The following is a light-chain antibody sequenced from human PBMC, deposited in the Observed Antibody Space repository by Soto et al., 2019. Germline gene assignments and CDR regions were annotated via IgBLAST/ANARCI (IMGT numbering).Light chain of an antibody. Sequence: QSALTQPASVSGSPGQSITISCAGTSSDLGDYVSWFQQHPGRAPKLMIYDVSNRPSGVSNRFSGSKSGNTASLTISGLQAEDEADYYCRSYTSSATLVFGGGTKLTVL. CDR3: RSYTSSATLV. CDR1: SSDLGDY. V-gene: IGLV2-14*03. CDR2: DVS. J-gene: IGLJ2*01.